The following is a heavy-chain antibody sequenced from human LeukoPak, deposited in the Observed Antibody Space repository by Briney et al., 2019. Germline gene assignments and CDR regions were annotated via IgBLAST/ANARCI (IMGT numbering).Heavy chain of an antibody. D-gene: IGHD2-2*02. Sequence: ASVKVSCKASGYTFTSYGISWVRQAPGQGLEWMGWISAYNGNTNYAQKLQGRVTMTTDTSTSTAYMELRSLRSDDTAVYYCARSEVVPAAISYFDYWGQGTLVTVYS. CDR1: GYTFTSYG. CDR3: ARSEVVPAAISYFDY. CDR2: ISAYNGNT. J-gene: IGHJ4*02. V-gene: IGHV1-18*01.